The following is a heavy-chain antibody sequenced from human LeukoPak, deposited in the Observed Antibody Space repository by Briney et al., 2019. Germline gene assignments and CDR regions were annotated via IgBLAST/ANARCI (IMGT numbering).Heavy chain of an antibody. J-gene: IGHJ4*02. V-gene: IGHV3-21*01. D-gene: IGHD2-2*01. CDR1: GFAFNIYS. CDR3: ARVLGRYQMLGSLDS. Sequence: GGSLRLSCVASGFAFNIYSMNWVRQAPGKGLEWVSFISSSSGYIYYADSEKGRFTISRDNAKNSLYLQVNSLRAEDTAVYFCARVLGRYQMLGSLDSWGQGTLVTVSS. CDR2: ISSSSGYI.